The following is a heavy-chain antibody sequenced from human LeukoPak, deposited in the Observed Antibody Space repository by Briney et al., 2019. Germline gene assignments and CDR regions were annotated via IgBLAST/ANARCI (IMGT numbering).Heavy chain of an antibody. CDR1: GGSISSSY. D-gene: IGHD2-2*01. V-gene: IGHV4-59*08. Sequence: SETLSLTRTVSGGSISSSYWSWIRQSPGKGLEWIGYFYDTVSTKYNPTLKRRVSISFDTSKNQVSLKLNSVTADTAVYYCARHGAFLTRGFCSSSNCYVDGLQTWGQGIMVTVSS. CDR2: FYDTVST. CDR3: ARHGAFLTRGFCSSSNCYVDGLQT. J-gene: IGHJ3*01.